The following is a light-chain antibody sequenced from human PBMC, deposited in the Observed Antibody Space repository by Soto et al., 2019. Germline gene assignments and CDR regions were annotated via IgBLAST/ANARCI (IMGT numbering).Light chain of an antibody. J-gene: IGLJ1*01. Sequence: QSVLTQPPSASGSPGQSITISCTGTSSDVGGYNYVSWYQQYPGKAPKLMIYEVSKRPSGVPDRFSGSKSGNTASLTVSGLQAEDEADYYCSSYAGSNNPYVFGTGTKVTVL. CDR3: SSYAGSNNPYV. CDR2: EVS. CDR1: SSDVGGYNY. V-gene: IGLV2-8*01.